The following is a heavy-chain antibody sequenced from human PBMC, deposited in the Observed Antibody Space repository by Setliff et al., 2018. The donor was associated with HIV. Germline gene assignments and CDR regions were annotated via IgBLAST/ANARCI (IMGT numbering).Heavy chain of an antibody. J-gene: IGHJ4*02. CDR1: GGSISSYY. CDR2: IYTSGST. Sequence: PSETLSLTCTVSGGSISSYYWSWIRQPAGKGLEWIGRIYTSGSTNYNPSPKSLVTMSLDTSKNQCSLKRTSVTAADTAVYYCASAGSGTRAPPRYWGQGTLVTVSS. CDR3: ASAGSGTRAPPRY. D-gene: IGHD1-1*01. V-gene: IGHV4-4*07.